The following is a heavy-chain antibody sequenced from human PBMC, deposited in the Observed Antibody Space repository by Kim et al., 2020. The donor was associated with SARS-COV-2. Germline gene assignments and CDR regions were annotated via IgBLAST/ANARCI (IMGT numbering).Heavy chain of an antibody. CDR3: AKDMMNSSGWFDS. Sequence: YCASLVKGRFTISMDKSKNTLYVQMNTLGAEETAMYYCAKDMMNSSGWFDSWGQGTLVAVAS. J-gene: IGHJ5*01. V-gene: IGHV3-23*01. D-gene: IGHD6-19*01.